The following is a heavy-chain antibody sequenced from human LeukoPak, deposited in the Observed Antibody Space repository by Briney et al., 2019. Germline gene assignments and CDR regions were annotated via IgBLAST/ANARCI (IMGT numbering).Heavy chain of an antibody. J-gene: IGHJ4*02. D-gene: IGHD2-2*03. Sequence: PGGSLRLSCAPSGFTFGNYWMHWVRQAPGKGLLWVSRISDDGSSANYADSVQGRFTISRDNAKNTVYLQMHSLRAEDTAVYYCVSGYCSSTTCYRGDYWGQGTLVTVSS. V-gene: IGHV3-74*01. CDR1: GFTFGNYW. CDR2: ISDDGSSA. CDR3: VSGYCSSTTCYRGDY.